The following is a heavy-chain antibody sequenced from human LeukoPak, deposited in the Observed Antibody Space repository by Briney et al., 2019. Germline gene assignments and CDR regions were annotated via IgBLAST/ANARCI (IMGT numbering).Heavy chain of an antibody. V-gene: IGHV3-43*02. D-gene: IGHD5-24*01. CDR2: ISGDGGST. CDR3: AKDYVRDGYNYGVFQN. J-gene: IGHJ4*02. Sequence: GGSLRLSCAAPGFIFDNYAIHWVRQAPGKGLERVSLISGDGGSTYYVVSVKGRFTISRDNSKNSLYLHMNSLTTEDTALYYCAKDYVRDGYNYGVFQNWGRGTLVTVSS. CDR1: GFIFDNYA.